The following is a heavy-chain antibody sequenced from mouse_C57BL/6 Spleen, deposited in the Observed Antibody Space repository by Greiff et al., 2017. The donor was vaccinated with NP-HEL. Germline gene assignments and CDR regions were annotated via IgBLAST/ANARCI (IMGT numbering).Heavy chain of an antibody. Sequence: EVHLVESGGGLVKPGGSLKLSCAASGFTFSSYAMSWVRQTPEKRLEWVATISDGGSYTYYPDNVKGRFTISRDNAKNNLYLQMSHLKSEDTAMYYCARAGGHFDYWGQGTTLTVSS. V-gene: IGHV5-4*01. CDR1: GFTFSSYA. CDR2: ISDGGSYT. J-gene: IGHJ2*01. CDR3: ARAGGHFDY.